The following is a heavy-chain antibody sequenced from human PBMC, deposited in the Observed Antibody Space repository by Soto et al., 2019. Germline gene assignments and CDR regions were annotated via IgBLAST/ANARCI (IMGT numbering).Heavy chain of an antibody. CDR1: GFTFSSSW. D-gene: IGHD2-8*01. V-gene: IGHV3-7*03. J-gene: IGHJ4*02. CDR2: INQDGCGT. Sequence: GGSLRLSCAASGFTFSSSWITWVRHSPGQGLERVANINQDGCGTYYLLPVKGRFIISRDNAKNSLYLQMNGLTAEDTAVYYCAKPVSRGAAYWCPGTLVTVS. CDR3: AKPVSRGAAY.